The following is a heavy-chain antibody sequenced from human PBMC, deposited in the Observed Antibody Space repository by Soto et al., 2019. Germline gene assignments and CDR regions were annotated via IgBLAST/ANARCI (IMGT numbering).Heavy chain of an antibody. CDR1: GFTFSNYG. CDR3: ARDGDVNNGFGQGY. Sequence: VGSLRLSCAASGFTFSNYGMHWVRQAPGKGLEWVAIIWYDGGNTYYAESVKGRFTISRDNSKNTLYLQMNSLRAEDTAVYYCARDGDVNNGFGQGYWGQGPLVTVSS. J-gene: IGHJ4*02. V-gene: IGHV3-33*01. D-gene: IGHD3-16*01. CDR2: IWYDGGNT.